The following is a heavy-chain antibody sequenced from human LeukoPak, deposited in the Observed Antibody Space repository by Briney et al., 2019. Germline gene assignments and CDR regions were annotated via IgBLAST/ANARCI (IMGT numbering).Heavy chain of an antibody. D-gene: IGHD3-10*01. J-gene: IGHJ4*02. V-gene: IGHV4-59*08. CDR1: GDSINSHY. Sequence: PSETLSLTCTVSGDSINSHYWSWVRQPPGEGLEWIAYVYYTGITNYNPSLKSRVTISVDTSKNQFSLTLTSVTAADTAVYYCARGSRITDWGQGTLVTVSS. CDR3: ARGSRITD. CDR2: VYYTGIT.